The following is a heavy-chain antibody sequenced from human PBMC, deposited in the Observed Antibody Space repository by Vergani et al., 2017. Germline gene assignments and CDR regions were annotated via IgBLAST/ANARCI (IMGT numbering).Heavy chain of an antibody. CDR1: GFTFSDYY. V-gene: IGHV3-11*01. Sequence: QVQLVESGGGLVKPGGSLRLSCAASGFTFSDYYMSWIRQAPGKGLEWVSYISSSGSTIYYADSVKGRFTISRDNAKNSLYLQMNSLRAEDTAVYYCASPYYDILTGYYLDYYGMGVWGQGTTVTVSS. CDR3: ASPYYDILTGYYLDYYGMGV. J-gene: IGHJ6*02. CDR2: ISSSGSTI. D-gene: IGHD3-9*01.